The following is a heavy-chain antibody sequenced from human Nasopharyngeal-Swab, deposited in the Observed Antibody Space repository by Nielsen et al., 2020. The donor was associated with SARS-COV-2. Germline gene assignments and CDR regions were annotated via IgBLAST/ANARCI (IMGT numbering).Heavy chain of an antibody. V-gene: IGHV4-30-2*01. J-gene: IGHJ4*02. CDR1: GGSIRSGGYS. CDR3: ARGPLWFGESNYFDY. Sequence: SETLSLTCTVSGGSIRSGGYSWNWIRQPPGKGLEWIGYLYHSGSTYYNPSLKSRVTISIDRSKNQFSLNLTSVTAADTAVYYCARGPLWFGESNYFDYWGQGTLVTVPS. D-gene: IGHD3-10*01. CDR2: LYHSGST.